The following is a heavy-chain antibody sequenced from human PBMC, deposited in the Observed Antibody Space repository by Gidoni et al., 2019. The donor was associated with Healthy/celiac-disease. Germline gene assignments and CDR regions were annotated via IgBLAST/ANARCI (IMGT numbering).Heavy chain of an antibody. CDR1: GGSISRSNW. V-gene: IGHV4-4*02. Sequence: QVPLQESGPGLVKPSGTLSLTCAVSGGSISRSNWWSWVRQPPGKGLEWIGEIYHSGSTNYNPSLKSRGTISVDKSKNQFSLKLSSVTAADTAVYYCARARDSSGYYPNWFDPWGQGTLVTVSS. D-gene: IGHD3-22*01. J-gene: IGHJ5*02. CDR3: ARARDSSGYYPNWFDP. CDR2: IYHSGST.